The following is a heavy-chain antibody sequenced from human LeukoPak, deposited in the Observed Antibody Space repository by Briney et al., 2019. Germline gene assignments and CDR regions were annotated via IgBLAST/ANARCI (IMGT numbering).Heavy chain of an antibody. CDR3: TSHSGSYQAFYYYMDV. CDR2: INSDGSST. V-gene: IGHV3-74*01. J-gene: IGHJ6*03. D-gene: IGHD1-26*01. Sequence: GGSLRLSCAASGFTFSSYWMHWVRQAPGKGLVWVSRINSDGSSTSYADSVKGRFTISRDNAKNTLYLQMNSLRAEDTAVYYCTSHSGSYQAFYYYMDVWGKGTTVTISS. CDR1: GFTFSSYW.